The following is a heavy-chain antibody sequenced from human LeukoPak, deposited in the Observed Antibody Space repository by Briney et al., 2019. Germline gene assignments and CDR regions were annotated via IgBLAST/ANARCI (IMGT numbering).Heavy chain of an antibody. CDR3: TTPVRRLMLGGAFDI. Sequence: GGSLRLSCAASGFAFGSYTMAWVRQAPGKGLEWVSAISYGGDSTPYADSVKGRFTISRDNSKNILILQMNSLKTEDTAVYYCTTPVRRLMLGGAFDIWGQGTMVTVSS. CDR1: GFAFGSYT. CDR2: ISYGGDST. D-gene: IGHD2-8*01. V-gene: IGHV3-23*01. J-gene: IGHJ3*02.